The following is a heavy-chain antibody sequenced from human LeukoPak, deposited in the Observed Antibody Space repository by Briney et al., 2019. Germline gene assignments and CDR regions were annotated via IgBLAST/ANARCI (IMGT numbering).Heavy chain of an antibody. CDR1: GFTVSSNY. J-gene: IGHJ4*02. Sequence: GGSLRLSCAASGFTVSSNYMSWVRQAPGRGLEWVSVIYSGGSTYYADSVKGRFTISRDNSKNTLYLQMNSLRAEDTAVYYCAREMRRGLFDYWGQGTLVTVSS. D-gene: IGHD2-15*01. V-gene: IGHV3-53*01. CDR2: IYSGGST. CDR3: AREMRRGLFDY.